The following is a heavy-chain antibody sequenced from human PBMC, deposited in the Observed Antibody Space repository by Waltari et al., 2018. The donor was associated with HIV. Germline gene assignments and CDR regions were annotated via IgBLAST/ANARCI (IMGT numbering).Heavy chain of an antibody. V-gene: IGHV3-48*02. D-gene: IGHD5-12*01. CDR2: ISNSGSAI. CDR1: GFTFSSYN. CDR3: ARDLVAPGNFFDY. Sequence: EVQLVESGGGLVQPGGSLRLSCAASGFTFSSYNTNWVRQAPGRGLEWLSSISNSGSAIYYADSVKGRFTISRDNAKNSLYLQMNSLRDEDTAVYYCARDLVAPGNFFDYWGQGTLVTVSS. J-gene: IGHJ4*02.